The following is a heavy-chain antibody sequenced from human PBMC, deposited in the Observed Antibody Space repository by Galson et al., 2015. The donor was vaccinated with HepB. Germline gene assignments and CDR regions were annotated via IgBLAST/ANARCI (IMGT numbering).Heavy chain of an antibody. J-gene: IGHJ6*02. Sequence: SLRLSCAASGFTFSDYYMSWLRQAPGKGLEWVSYISSSSSYTNYADSVKGRFTISRDNAKNSLYLQMNSLRAEDTAVYYCARGSPSSGGLYYYYYGMDVWGQGTTVTVSS. CDR3: ARGSPSSGGLYYYYYGMDV. V-gene: IGHV3-11*06. CDR2: ISSSSSYT. D-gene: IGHD6-6*01. CDR1: GFTFSDYY.